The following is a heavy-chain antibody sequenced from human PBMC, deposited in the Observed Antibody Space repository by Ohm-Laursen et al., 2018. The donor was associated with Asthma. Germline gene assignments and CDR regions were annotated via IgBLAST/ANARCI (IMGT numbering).Heavy chain of an antibody. CDR2: INENGGEK. D-gene: IGHD6-13*01. V-gene: IGHV3-7*05. CDR3: GRVYSSSWDP. Sequence: SLRLSCSASGFTFNKSWMSWVRQAPGKGLEWVAHINENGGEKFYVDSVKGRVTIFRDNAKNSLYLQMNSLRADDTAVYYCGRVYSSSWDPRGQGTLVTVSS. J-gene: IGHJ5*02. CDR1: GFTFNKSW.